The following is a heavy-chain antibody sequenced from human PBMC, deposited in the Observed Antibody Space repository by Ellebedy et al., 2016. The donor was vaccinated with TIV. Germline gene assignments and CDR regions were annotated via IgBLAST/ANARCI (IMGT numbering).Heavy chain of an antibody. J-gene: IGHJ6*02. Sequence: SVKVSCXASGGTFSSYAISWVRPAPGQGLEWMGGIIPIFGTANYAQKFQGRVTITADKSTSTAYMELSSLRSENTALDYCARDLIAPGYYYGMDVWGQGTTVTVSS. CDR1: GGTFSSYA. D-gene: IGHD2-15*01. V-gene: IGHV1-69*06. CDR2: IIPIFGTA. CDR3: ARDLIAPGYYYGMDV.